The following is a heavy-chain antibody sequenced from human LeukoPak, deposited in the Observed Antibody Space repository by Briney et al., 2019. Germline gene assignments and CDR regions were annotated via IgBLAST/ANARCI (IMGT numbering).Heavy chain of an antibody. J-gene: IGHJ5*02. CDR2: IFYSGRT. D-gene: IGHD3-10*01. Sequence: PSETLSLTCTVSGGSISSDHWNWIRQPPGKGLEWIGCIFYSGRTYYNPSLKSRVAIFVDTSNNQFSLKLSSVTAADTAVYYCATPRGASNWFDPWGQGALVTVSS. V-gene: IGHV4-59*04. CDR3: ATPRGASNWFDP. CDR1: GGSISSDH.